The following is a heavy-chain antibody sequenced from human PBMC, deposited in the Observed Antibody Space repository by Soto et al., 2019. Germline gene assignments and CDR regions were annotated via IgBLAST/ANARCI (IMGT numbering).Heavy chain of an antibody. CDR3: ARGLDHYDMDV. CDR1: GYTFTSYG. J-gene: IGHJ6*02. V-gene: IGHV1-18*01. Sequence: ASVKVSCKASGYTFTSYGISWVRQAPGQGLEWMGWISPYNGNTNYAQKFQGRVTMTSDTSISTAYMELSGLRSEDTAVYYCARGLDHYDMDVWGQGTTVTVSS. CDR2: ISPYNGNT.